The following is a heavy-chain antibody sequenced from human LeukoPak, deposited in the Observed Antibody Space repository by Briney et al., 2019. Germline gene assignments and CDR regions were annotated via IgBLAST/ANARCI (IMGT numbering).Heavy chain of an antibody. CDR3: ARDWGGAVAGTSDY. J-gene: IGHJ4*02. Sequence: ASVKASCKASGYTFTSYGISWVRQAPGQGLEWMGWISTYNGDTHYAQKVQGRVTMTTDTSTTTAYMELRSLRSDDMAVYYCARDWGGAVAGTSDYWGQGTLVTVSS. D-gene: IGHD6-19*01. CDR2: ISTYNGDT. CDR1: GYTFTSYG. V-gene: IGHV1-18*03.